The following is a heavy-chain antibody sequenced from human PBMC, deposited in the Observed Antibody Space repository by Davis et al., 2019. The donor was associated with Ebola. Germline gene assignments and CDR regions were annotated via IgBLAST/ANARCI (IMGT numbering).Heavy chain of an antibody. CDR1: RGTFSSYA. Sequence: SVTVSCKASRGTFSSYAISWVRQAPGQGLEWMGRIIPIFGIANYAQKFQGRVTITADKSTSTAYMELSSLRSEDTAVYYWARDIGVAAAGTSGDYWGQGTLVTVSS. V-gene: IGHV1-69*04. D-gene: IGHD6-13*01. CDR3: ARDIGVAAAGTSGDY. J-gene: IGHJ4*02. CDR2: IIPIFGIA.